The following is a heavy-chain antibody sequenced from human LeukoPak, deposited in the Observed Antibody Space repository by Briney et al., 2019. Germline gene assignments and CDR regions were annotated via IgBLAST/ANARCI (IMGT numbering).Heavy chain of an antibody. V-gene: IGHV3-23*01. Sequence: GGSLRLSCAASGFTFSSYAMSWVRQAPGKGLEWVSAISGSGGSTYYADSVKGRFTISRDNSKNTLYLQMNSLRAEDTAVYYCAKTYSSSWYEGHYYFDYWGQGTLVTVSS. J-gene: IGHJ4*02. CDR3: AKTYSSSWYEGHYYFDY. CDR1: GFTFSSYA. CDR2: ISGSGGST. D-gene: IGHD6-13*01.